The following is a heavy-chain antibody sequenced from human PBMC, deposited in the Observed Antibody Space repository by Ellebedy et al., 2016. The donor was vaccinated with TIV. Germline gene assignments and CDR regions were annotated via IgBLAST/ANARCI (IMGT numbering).Heavy chain of an antibody. V-gene: IGHV4-59*12. CDR1: GDSISGYY. D-gene: IGHD6-6*01. CDR2: IYSSGSG. Sequence: MPSETLSLTCTVSGDSISGYYWSRIRQPPGKGLEWIGYIYSSGSGEYNPSLKSRVTMSVDTSKNQFSLQLNSVTPGDTAIYYCARSPIATRLIDYWGQGTLVSVSS. CDR3: ARSPIATRLIDY. J-gene: IGHJ4*02.